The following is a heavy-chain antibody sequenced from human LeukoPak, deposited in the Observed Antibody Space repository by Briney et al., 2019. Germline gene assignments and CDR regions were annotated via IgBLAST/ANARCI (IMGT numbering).Heavy chain of an antibody. CDR1: GLAFSTNS. D-gene: IGHD2-2*01. CDR3: ARGDIVVVPAATDY. CDR2: ISSISSYI. V-gene: IGHV3-21*01. J-gene: IGHJ4*02. Sequence: PVGSLRLSCAASGLAFSTNSMSWVCQAPGKGLEWVSSISSISSYIFYADSVKGRFTISRDNTKNSLYLQMNSLRAEDTAVYYCARGDIVVVPAATDYWGQGALVTVSS.